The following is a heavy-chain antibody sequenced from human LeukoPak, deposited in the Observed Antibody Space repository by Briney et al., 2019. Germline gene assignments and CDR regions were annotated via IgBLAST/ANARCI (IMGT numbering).Heavy chain of an antibody. J-gene: IGHJ4*02. D-gene: IGHD5-18*01. V-gene: IGHV1-8*01. Sequence: ASVKVSCKASGYTFTSYDINWVRQSTGQGLEWMGWMNPPSGDTGYAQKFQGRVTITRNISISTAYMELSGLTSDDTAVYYCATPSMIGISYGYVRLRNWGQGTLVTVSP. CDR2: MNPPSGDT. CDR1: GYTFTSYD. CDR3: ATPSMIGISYGYVRLRN.